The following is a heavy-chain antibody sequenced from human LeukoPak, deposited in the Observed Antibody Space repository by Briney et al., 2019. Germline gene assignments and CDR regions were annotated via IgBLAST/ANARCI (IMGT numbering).Heavy chain of an antibody. CDR1: RGTLSSYA. CDR3: ARDVCSGGSCYSAFDY. D-gene: IGHD2-15*01. CDR2: IIPIFGTA. J-gene: IGHJ4*02. Sequence: GSSVKVSCMDSRGTLSSYAISWVRQAPGQGLEWMGRIIPIFGTANYAQKFQGRVTITADKSTSTAYMELSSLRSEDTAVYYCARDVCSGGSCYSAFDYWGQGTLVTVSS. V-gene: IGHV1-69*06.